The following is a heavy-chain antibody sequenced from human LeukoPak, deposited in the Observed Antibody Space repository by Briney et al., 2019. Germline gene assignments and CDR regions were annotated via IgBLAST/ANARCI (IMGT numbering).Heavy chain of an antibody. J-gene: IGHJ4*02. CDR2: ISGSGGST. Sequence: GGSLRLSCAVSGISLSNYGMSWVRQAPGKGLEWVAGISGSGGSTNYADSVKGRFTIYRDNPKNTLYLQMSSLRADDTAVYYCAKDHEGLWGQGTLVTVSS. CDR3: AKDHEGL. V-gene: IGHV3-23*01. CDR1: GISLSNYG.